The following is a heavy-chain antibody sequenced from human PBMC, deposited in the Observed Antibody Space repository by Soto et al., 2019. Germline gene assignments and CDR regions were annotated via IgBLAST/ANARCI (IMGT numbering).Heavy chain of an antibody. CDR3: AHNLILNWFDP. J-gene: IGHJ5*02. CDR2: IYWNDDK. Sequence: QITLKESGPTLVKPTQTLTLTCTFSGFSLSTSGVGVGWIRQPPGKALEWLALIYWNDDKRYSPSLKSRLTITKDTSKIQVVLTMTNMDPVDRATYYCAHNLILNWFDPWGQGTLVTVSS. V-gene: IGHV2-5*01. CDR1: GFSLSTSGVG.